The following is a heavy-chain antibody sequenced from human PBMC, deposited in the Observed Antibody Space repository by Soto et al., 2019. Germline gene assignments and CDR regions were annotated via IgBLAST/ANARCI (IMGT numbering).Heavy chain of an antibody. CDR2: IYWDDDK. Sequence: SGPTLVKPTQTLTLTCTFSGFSLSTSGVGVGWIRQPPGKALEWLALIYWDDDKRYSPPLKSRLTITKDTSKNQVVLTMTNMDPVDTATYYCAHSIQLWLGYGDHIPYYFDYWGQGTLVTVSS. V-gene: IGHV2-5*02. J-gene: IGHJ4*02. CDR1: GFSLSTSGVG. D-gene: IGHD5-18*01. CDR3: AHSIQLWLGYGDHIPYYFDY.